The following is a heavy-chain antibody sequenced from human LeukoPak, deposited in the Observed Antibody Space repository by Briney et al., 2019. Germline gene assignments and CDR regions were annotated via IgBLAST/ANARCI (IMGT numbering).Heavy chain of an antibody. D-gene: IGHD6-13*01. CDR1: GGSISSSNW. CDR2: IYHSGST. CDR3: ARGGIGFSSSWYGGAFDI. V-gene: IGHV4-4*02. J-gene: IGHJ3*02. Sequence: NPSGTLSLTCAVSGGSISSSNWLSWVRQPPGKGLEWIGEIYHSGSTNYNPSLKSRVTISVDKSKNQFSLKLSSVTAADTAVYYCARGGIGFSSSWYGGAFDIWGQGTMVTVSS.